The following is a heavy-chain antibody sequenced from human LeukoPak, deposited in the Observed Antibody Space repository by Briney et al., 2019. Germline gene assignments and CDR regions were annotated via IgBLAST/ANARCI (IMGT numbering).Heavy chain of an antibody. D-gene: IGHD3-22*01. CDR1: GGSISSGDYY. CDR2: IYYSGST. J-gene: IGHJ2*01. Sequence: SQTLSLTCTVSGGSISSGDYYWSWIRQPPGTGLEWIGYIYYSGSTYYNPSLKSRVTISVDTSKNQFSLKLSSVTAADTAVYYCARDSADYYDSSGYYYRYFDLWGRGTLVTVSS. CDR3: ARDSADYYDSSGYYYRYFDL. V-gene: IGHV4-30-4*01.